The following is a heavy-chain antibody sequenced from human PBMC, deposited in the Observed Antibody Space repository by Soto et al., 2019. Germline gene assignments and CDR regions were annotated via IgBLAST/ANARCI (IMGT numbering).Heavy chain of an antibody. J-gene: IGHJ6*02. D-gene: IGHD3-10*01. Sequence: PSETMCVTCTVADDSSSSYKGSWIRKPPGRRLEWIGYIDSSGGTSYNPSLQSRVTISVDASTKQFSLKLSSVTAADTAVYYCVRQGFGRLHGLVDVWGQGTTVTVSS. CDR1: DDSSSSYK. CDR3: VRQGFGRLHGLVDV. CDR2: IDSSGGT. V-gene: IGHV4-59*08.